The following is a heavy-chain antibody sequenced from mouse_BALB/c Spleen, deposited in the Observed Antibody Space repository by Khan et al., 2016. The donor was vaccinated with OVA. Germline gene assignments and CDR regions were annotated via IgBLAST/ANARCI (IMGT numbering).Heavy chain of an antibody. Sequence: VQLVESGPGLVAPSQSLSIICTVSGFSLTDYGINWIRQPPGKGLEWLGMIWGDGSTDYNSALKSRLSISKDNSKSQVFLKMNSLQTDDTARFYWARELGLGGFAYWGQGTLVTVSA. CDR3: ARELGLGGFAY. CDR1: GFSLTDYG. CDR2: IWGDGST. J-gene: IGHJ3*01. D-gene: IGHD3-3*01. V-gene: IGHV2-6-7*01.